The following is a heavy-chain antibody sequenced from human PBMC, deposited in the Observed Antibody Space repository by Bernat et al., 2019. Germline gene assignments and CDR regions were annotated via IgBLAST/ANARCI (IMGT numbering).Heavy chain of an antibody. Sequence: EVQLLESGGGLVQPGGSLRLSCAASGFTFSSYAMSWVRQAPGKGLEWVSAISGSGGSTYYADSVKGRFTISRDNSKNTLYLQMNSLRSEDTAVYYCATSGPVTDYYYYYMDVWGKGTTVTVSS. CDR2: ISGSGGST. J-gene: IGHJ6*03. CDR3: ATSGPVTDYYYYYMDV. CDR1: GFTFSSYA. D-gene: IGHD3-10*01. V-gene: IGHV3-23*01.